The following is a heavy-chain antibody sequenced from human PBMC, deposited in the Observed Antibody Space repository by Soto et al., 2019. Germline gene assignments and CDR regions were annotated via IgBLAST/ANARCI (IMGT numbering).Heavy chain of an antibody. Sequence: SETLSRTCAVSGGSISSGGYSWSWIRQPPGKGLEWIGYIYQSGSTYYNPSLKSRVTISVDRSKNQFSLKLSSVTAADTAVYYCARGRIVVVPARGGWFDPWGQGTLVTVSS. CDR2: IYQSGST. CDR3: ARGRIVVVPARGGWFDP. J-gene: IGHJ5*02. D-gene: IGHD2-2*01. CDR1: GGSISSGGYS. V-gene: IGHV4-30-2*01.